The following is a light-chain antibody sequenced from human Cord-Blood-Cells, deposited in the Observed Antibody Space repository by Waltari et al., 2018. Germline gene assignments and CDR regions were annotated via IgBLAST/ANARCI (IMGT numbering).Light chain of an antibody. J-gene: IGLJ2*01. Sequence: QSALTQPASVSGSPGQSITISCTGTSRDVGGYNYVSCYQQHPGKAPKLMIYDVSNRPSGVSNRVAGSKSRNTSSLTISELQAEDEADYYYSSYTSSSTLVVFGGGTKLTVL. CDR1: SRDVGGYNY. CDR3: SSYTSSSTLVV. V-gene: IGLV2-14*01. CDR2: DVS.